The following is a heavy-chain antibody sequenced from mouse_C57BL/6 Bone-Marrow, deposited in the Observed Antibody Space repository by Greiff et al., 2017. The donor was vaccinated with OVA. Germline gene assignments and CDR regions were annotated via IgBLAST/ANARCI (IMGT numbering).Heavy chain of an antibody. CDR1: GYAFTNYL. J-gene: IGHJ1*03. D-gene: IGHD1-1*01. V-gene: IGHV1-54*01. CDR2: INPGSGGT. CDR3: ARDCYGGRGYFDV. Sequence: QVQLKESGAELVRPGTSVKVSCKASGYAFTNYLIEWVKQRPGQGLEWIGVINPGSGGTNYNEKFKGKATLTADKSSSTAYMQLSSLTSEDSAVYFCARDCYGGRGYFDVWGTGTTVTVSS.